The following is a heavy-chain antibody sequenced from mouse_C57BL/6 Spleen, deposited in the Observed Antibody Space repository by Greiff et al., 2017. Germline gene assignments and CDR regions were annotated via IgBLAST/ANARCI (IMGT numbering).Heavy chain of an antibody. CDR1: GYTFTDYY. CDR2: INPNNGGT. CDR3: ARYYDYGFAY. V-gene: IGHV1-18*01. J-gene: IGHJ3*01. Sequence: EVQRVESGPELVKPGASVKIPCKASGYTFTDYYMDWVKQSHGKSLEWIGKINPNNGGTIYNQKFKGKATLTVDKSSSTAYMELRSLTSEDTAVYYCARYYDYGFAYWGQGTLVTVSA. D-gene: IGHD2-4*01.